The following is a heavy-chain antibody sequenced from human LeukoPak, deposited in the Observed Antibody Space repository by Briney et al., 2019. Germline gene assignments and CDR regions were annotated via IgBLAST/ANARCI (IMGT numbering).Heavy chain of an antibody. D-gene: IGHD4-17*01. CDR2: IRYDGSNK. V-gene: IGHV3-30*02. J-gene: IGHJ3*02. CDR3: AKGGYGDYPAAFDI. Sequence: GGSLRLSCAASGFTFSSYGMHWVRQAPGKGLEWVAFIRYDGSNKYYADSVKGRFTISRDNSKNTLYLQMNSLRAEDTAVYYCAKGGYGDYPAAFDIWGQGTMVTVSS. CDR1: GFTFSSYG.